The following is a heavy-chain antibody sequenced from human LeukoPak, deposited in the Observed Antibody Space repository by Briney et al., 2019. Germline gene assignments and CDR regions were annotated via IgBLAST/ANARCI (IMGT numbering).Heavy chain of an antibody. V-gene: IGHV4-61*02. CDR3: ARNFDY. CDR2: THTSGST. Sequence: SQTLSLTCTVSGGSISSGSYYWSWIRQPAGKGLEWIGRTHTSGSTNYNPSLKSRVTISVDASKNQFSLKLSSVTAADTAVYYCARNFDYWGQGTLVTVSS. CDR1: GGSISSGSYY. J-gene: IGHJ4*02.